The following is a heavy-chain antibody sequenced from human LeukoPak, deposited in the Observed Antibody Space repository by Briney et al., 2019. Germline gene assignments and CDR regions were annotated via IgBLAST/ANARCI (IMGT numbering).Heavy chain of an antibody. Sequence: GGSLRLSCAASGFTFSSYWMSWVRQAPGKGLEWVANIKQDGSEKYYVDSVKGRFTISRDNAKNSLYLQMISLRAEDTAVYSCAREYYYSSGNYYNRIDYWGQGTLVTVSS. CDR1: GFTFSSYW. D-gene: IGHD3-10*01. CDR3: AREYYYSSGNYYNRIDY. CDR2: IKQDGSEK. V-gene: IGHV3-7*03. J-gene: IGHJ4*02.